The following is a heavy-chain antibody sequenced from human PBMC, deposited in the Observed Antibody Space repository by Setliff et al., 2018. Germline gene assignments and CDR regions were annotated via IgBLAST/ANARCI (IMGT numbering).Heavy chain of an antibody. CDR1: GYSFTSHY. J-gene: IGHJ4*02. CDR3: AGVDVLTASPF. D-gene: IGHD3-9*01. CDR2: VNPGGLTS. V-gene: IGHV1-2*02. Sequence: GASVKVSCKTSGYSFTSHYMHWVRQAPGQGLEWMGIVNPGGLTSSSTQKFQGRVTMAWDTSISTAYMDLSRLTSDDTATYYCAGVDVLTASPFWGQGTLVTVSS.